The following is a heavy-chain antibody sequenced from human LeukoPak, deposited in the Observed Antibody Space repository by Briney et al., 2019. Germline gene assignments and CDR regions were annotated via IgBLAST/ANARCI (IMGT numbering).Heavy chain of an antibody. Sequence: PGGSLRLSCAASGFTFSSYGMHWVRQAPGKGLEWVAVISYDGSNKYYADSVKGRFTISRDNSKNTLYLQMNSLRAEDTAVYYCAKEYDFWSGYYLDYWGQGTLVTVSS. D-gene: IGHD3-3*01. CDR1: GFTFSSYG. CDR2: ISYDGSNK. CDR3: AKEYDFWSGYYLDY. V-gene: IGHV3-30*18. J-gene: IGHJ4*02.